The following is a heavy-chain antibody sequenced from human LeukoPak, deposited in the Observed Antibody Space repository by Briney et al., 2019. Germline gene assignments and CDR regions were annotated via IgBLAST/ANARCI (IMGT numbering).Heavy chain of an antibody. CDR1: GFSFSTYA. CDR3: AKGYYDSSGLPFDQ. V-gene: IGHV3-33*06. J-gene: IGHJ4*02. D-gene: IGHD3-22*01. Sequence: GGSLRLSCAASGFSFSTYALHWVRQAPGKGPEWVAVIWYDGNHKYYAESVKGRFTISRDNSKNTLYLQMNSLTAEDTAVYHCAKGYYDSSGLPFDQWGQGTLVLVSS. CDR2: IWYDGNHK.